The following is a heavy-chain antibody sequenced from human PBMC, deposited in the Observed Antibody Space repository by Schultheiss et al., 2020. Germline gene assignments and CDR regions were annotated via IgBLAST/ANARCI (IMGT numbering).Heavy chain of an antibody. CDR3: ARNTDCSSTSCYYYGMDV. CDR1: GFTFSSYG. CDR2: ISGSGGST. D-gene: IGHD2-2*01. J-gene: IGHJ6*02. Sequence: GGSLRLSCAASGFTFSSYGMHWVRQAPGKGLEWVSAISGSGGSTYYADSVKGRFTISRDNSKNTLYLQMNSLRAEDTAVYYCARNTDCSSTSCYYYGMDVWGQGTTVTVSS. V-gene: IGHV3-23*01.